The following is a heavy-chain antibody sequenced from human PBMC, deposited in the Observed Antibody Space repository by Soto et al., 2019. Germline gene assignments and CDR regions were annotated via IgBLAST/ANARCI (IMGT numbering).Heavy chain of an antibody. Sequence: ASVKVSCKASGYTFTSYGISCVRQAPGQGLEWMGWISAYNGNTNYAQKLQGRVTMTTDTSTSTAYMELRSLRSDDTAVYYCARDIPSSCLGRNEDAFDIWGRGTLVTGSS. CDR3: ARDIPSSCLGRNEDAFDI. J-gene: IGHJ3*02. V-gene: IGHV1-18*01. CDR2: ISAYNGNT. D-gene: IGHD1-1*01. CDR1: GYTFTSYG.